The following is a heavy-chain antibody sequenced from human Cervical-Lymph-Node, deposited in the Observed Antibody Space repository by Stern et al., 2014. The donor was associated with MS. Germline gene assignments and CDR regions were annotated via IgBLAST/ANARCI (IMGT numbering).Heavy chain of an antibody. CDR2: IYYSGST. V-gene: IGHV4-31*03. CDR1: GGSISSGGFY. D-gene: IGHD4-23*01. J-gene: IGHJ6*02. Sequence: QLQLQESGPGLVKPSPTLSLTCTVSGGSISSGGFYWRWIRPHPGKGLEWIGYIYYSGSTYSHPSLKRRVTISVDSPKNHFTLKLSSVTAADTAVYSCARDHAGGNSEYYYYGMDVWGQGTTVTVSS. CDR3: ARDHAGGNSEYYYYGMDV.